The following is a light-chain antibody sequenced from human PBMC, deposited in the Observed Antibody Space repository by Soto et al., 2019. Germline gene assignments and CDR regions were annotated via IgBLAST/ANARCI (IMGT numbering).Light chain of an antibody. V-gene: IGKV3D-20*02. CDR2: GAS. J-gene: IGKJ5*01. Sequence: EIVLTQTTGTLSLSPGVEATLSCRAIQSVSSSYLAWYQQKPGQAPRLLIYGASSRATGIPARFSGSGSGTDFTLTISSLEPEDFAVYYCKQRSNWPPITFGQGTRLEIK. CDR1: QSVSSSY. CDR3: KQRSNWPPIT.